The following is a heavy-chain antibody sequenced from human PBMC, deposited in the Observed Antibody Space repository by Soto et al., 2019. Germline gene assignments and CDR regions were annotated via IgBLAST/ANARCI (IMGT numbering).Heavy chain of an antibody. Sequence: GGSLRLSWTASGCTFSNYGVNWVRQAPGKGLEWVSAISGSGGSTYYADSVKGRFTISRDSSKNAVYLQMNSLRAEDTAVYYCARDSSSGWYHDYWGQGTLVTVSS. CDR2: ISGSGGST. CDR1: GCTFSNYG. D-gene: IGHD6-19*01. V-gene: IGHV3-23*01. J-gene: IGHJ4*02. CDR3: ARDSSSGWYHDY.